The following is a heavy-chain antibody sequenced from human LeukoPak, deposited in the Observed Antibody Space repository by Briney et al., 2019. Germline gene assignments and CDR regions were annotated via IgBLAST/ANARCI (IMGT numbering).Heavy chain of an antibody. D-gene: IGHD1-26*01. V-gene: IGHV3-48*03. Sequence: PGGSLRLSCAASGFTFSSYEMNWVRQAPGKGLEWVSYISSSGSTIYYADSVKGRFTISRDNAKNSLYLQMNSLRAEDTAVYYCARDRVRGATLKSLYWFDPWGQGTLVTVSS. CDR3: ARDRVRGATLKSLYWFDP. CDR1: GFTFSSYE. J-gene: IGHJ5*02. CDR2: ISSSGSTI.